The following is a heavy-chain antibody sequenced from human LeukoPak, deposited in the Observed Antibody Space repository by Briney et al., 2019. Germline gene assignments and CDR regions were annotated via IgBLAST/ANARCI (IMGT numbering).Heavy chain of an antibody. CDR3: ARYYDFSFYMDV. CDR2: FDPEDGET. D-gene: IGHD3-3*01. Sequence: GASVKVSCKVSGYTLTELSMHWVRQAPGKGLEWMGGFDPEDGETIYAQKFQGRVTMTTDTSTSTAYMELRSLRSDDTAVYYCARYYDFSFYMDVWGKGTTVTVSS. CDR1: GYTLTELS. J-gene: IGHJ6*03. V-gene: IGHV1-24*01.